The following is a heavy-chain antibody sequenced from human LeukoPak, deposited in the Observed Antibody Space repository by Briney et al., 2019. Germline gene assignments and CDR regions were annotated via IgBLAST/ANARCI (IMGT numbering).Heavy chain of an antibody. D-gene: IGHD3-10*01. CDR3: ARDGGPGAFMVRAFLDY. V-gene: IGHV3-33*01. Sequence: GGSLRLSCAASGFTFSSYDMHWVRQAPGKGLEWVAVIWYDGSNKYYADSVKGRFTISRDNSKNTLYLQMNSLRAEDTAVYYCARDGGPGAFMVRAFLDYWGQGTLVTVSS. CDR2: IWYDGSNK. CDR1: GFTFSSYD. J-gene: IGHJ4*02.